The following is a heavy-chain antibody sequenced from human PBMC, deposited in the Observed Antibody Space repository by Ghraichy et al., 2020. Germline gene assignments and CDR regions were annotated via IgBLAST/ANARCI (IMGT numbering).Heavy chain of an antibody. V-gene: IGHV4-34*01. CDR3: ARDKEGQWLPYWYFDL. CDR2: INHSGST. CDR1: GGSFSGYY. D-gene: IGHD6-19*01. J-gene: IGHJ2*01. Sequence: SETLSLTCAVYGGSFSGYYWSWIRQPPGKGLEWIGEINHSGSTNYNPSLKSRVTISVDTSKNQFSLKLSSVTAADTAVYYCARDKEGQWLPYWYFDLWGRGTLVTVSS.